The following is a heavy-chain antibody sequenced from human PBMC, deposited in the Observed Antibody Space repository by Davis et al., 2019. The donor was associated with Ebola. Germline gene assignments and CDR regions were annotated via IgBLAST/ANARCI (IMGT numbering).Heavy chain of an antibody. CDR2: IYYSGST. D-gene: IGHD3-16*02. Sequence: PSETLSLTCTVSGGSISSSSYYWGWIRQPPGKGLEWIGSIYYSGSTYYNPSLKSRVTISVDTSKNQFSLKLSSVTAADTAVYFCARVFTPGVWGSYRYFDYWGQGTLVTVSS. V-gene: IGHV4-39*01. CDR3: ARVFTPGVWGSYRYFDY. J-gene: IGHJ4*02. CDR1: GGSISSSSYY.